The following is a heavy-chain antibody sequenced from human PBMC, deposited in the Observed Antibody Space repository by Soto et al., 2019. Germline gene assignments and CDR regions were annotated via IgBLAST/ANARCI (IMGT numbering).Heavy chain of an antibody. CDR1: GFTFSSYA. Sequence: LRLSCAASGFTFSSYAMSWVRQAPGKGLEWIGYIYHSGSTYYNPSLKSRVTISVDRSKNQFSLKLSSVTAADTAVYYCARVRNWNGDFAHYYYGMDVWGQGTTVTVSS. D-gene: IGHD1-1*01. CDR2: IYHSGST. V-gene: IGHV4-30-2*01. J-gene: IGHJ6*02. CDR3: ARVRNWNGDFAHYYYGMDV.